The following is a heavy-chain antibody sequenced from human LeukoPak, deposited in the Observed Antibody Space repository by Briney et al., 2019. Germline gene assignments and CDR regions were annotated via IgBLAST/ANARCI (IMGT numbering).Heavy chain of an antibody. V-gene: IGHV1-24*01. J-gene: IGHJ3*02. CDR3: ATLQDIVVVPAASIAFDI. Sequence: ASVKVSCKASGGTFSSYAISWVRQAPGQGLEWMGGFDPEDGETIYAQKFQGRVTMTEDTSTDTAYMELSSLRSEDTAVYYCATLQDIVVVPAASIAFDIWGQGTMVTVSS. CDR1: GGTFSSYA. D-gene: IGHD2-2*01. CDR2: FDPEDGET.